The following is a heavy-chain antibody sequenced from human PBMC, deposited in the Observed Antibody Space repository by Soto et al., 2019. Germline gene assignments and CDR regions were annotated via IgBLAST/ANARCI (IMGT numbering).Heavy chain of an antibody. V-gene: IGHV3-33*01. CDR1: GFTFSSYG. CDR2: IWYDGSNK. D-gene: IGHD1-26*01. CDR3: ARGRIVGATRNFDY. Sequence: ESGGGVVQPGRSLRLSCAASGFTFSSYGMHWVRQAPGKGLEWVAVIWYDGSNKYYADSVKGRFTISRDNSKNTLYLQMNSLRAEDTAVYYCARGRIVGATRNFDYWGQGTLVTVSS. J-gene: IGHJ4*02.